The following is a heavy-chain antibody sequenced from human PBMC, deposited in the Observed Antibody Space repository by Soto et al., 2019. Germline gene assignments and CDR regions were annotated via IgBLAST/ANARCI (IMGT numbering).Heavy chain of an antibody. D-gene: IGHD2-8*01. V-gene: IGHV6-1*01. CDR2: TYYRSKWYN. CDR3: ARSMGSDRKRYGREV. Sequence: PSQTLSLTCAISGDSVSSNSAAWNWIRQSPSRGLEWLGRTYYRSKWYNDYAVSVKSRITINPDTSKNQFSLQLNSVTPDDTAVYFCARSMGSDRKRYGREVWGQGSTCTVSS. CDR1: GDSVSSNSAA. J-gene: IGHJ6*02.